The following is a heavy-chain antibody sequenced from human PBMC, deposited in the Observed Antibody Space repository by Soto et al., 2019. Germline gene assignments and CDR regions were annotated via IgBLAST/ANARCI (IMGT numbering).Heavy chain of an antibody. J-gene: IGHJ6*02. D-gene: IGHD2-21*02. V-gene: IGHV1-69*13. CDR2: IIPIFGTA. CDR3: ARGHCGGDCYSYYYYYGMDV. Sequence: ASVKVSCKASGGTFSSYAISWVRQAPGQGLEWMGGIIPIFGTANYAQKFQGRVTITADESTSTAYMELSSLRSEDTAVYYCARGHCGGDCYSYYYYYGMDVWGQGTTVTVSS. CDR1: GGTFSSYA.